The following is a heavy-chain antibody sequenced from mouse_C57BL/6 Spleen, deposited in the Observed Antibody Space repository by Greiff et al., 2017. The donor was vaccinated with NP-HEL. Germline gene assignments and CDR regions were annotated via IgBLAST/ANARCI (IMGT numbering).Heavy chain of an antibody. V-gene: IGHV1-42*01. J-gene: IGHJ1*03. CDR3: ARFRSSYWYFDV. CDR2: INPSTGGT. CDR1: GYSFTGYY. Sequence: EVQLQQSGPELVKPGASVKISCKASGYSFTGYYMNWVKQSPEKSLEWIGEINPSTGGTTYNQKFKAKATLTVDKSSSTAYMQLKSLTSEDSAVYYCARFRSSYWYFDVWGTGTTVTVSS. D-gene: IGHD1-1*01.